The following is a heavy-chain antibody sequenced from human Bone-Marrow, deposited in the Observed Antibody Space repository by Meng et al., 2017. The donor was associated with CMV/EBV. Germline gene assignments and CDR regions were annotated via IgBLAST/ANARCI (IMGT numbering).Heavy chain of an antibody. CDR1: GFTFSDYY. CDR2: ISSSGSTI. CDR3: ARAYNVPGWFDP. D-gene: IGHD1-14*01. V-gene: IGHV3-11*01. Sequence: GESLKISCAASGFTFSDYYMSWIRQAPGKGLEWVSYISSSGSTIYYADSVKGRFTISRDNAKNSLDLQMNSLRAEDTAMYYCARAYNVPGWFDPWGQGTLVTVSS. J-gene: IGHJ5*02.